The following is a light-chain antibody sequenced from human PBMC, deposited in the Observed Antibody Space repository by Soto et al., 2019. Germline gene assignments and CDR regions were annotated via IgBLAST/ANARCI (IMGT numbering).Light chain of an antibody. CDR1: QSVGSN. CDR3: QQYNNWPYT. J-gene: IGKJ2*01. V-gene: IGKV3-15*01. CDR2: GTS. Sequence: EIVMTQSPVTLSVSPGERAALSCRASQSVGSNCAWYQQRPGQAPRVLIYGTSTRATGVPARFSGSGSGTDFPLTISSVQSEDFAVYYCQQYNNWPYTFGQGTRLEIK.